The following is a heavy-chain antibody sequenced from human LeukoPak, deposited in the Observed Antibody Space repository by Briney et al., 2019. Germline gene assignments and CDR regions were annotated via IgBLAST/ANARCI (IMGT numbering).Heavy chain of an antibody. CDR3: ARDKGDGVAAPDI. V-gene: IGHV1-69*13. CDR2: IIPILGIP. J-gene: IGHJ3*02. Sequence: SVKVSCKASGGTINSYTVSWVRLAPGQGLEWMGGIIPILGIPKYAERLQGRITLTADESTNTAYMQLTSLTSEDTAVYYCARDKGDGVAAPDIWGQGTLVTVSS. D-gene: IGHD6-13*01. CDR1: GGTINSYT.